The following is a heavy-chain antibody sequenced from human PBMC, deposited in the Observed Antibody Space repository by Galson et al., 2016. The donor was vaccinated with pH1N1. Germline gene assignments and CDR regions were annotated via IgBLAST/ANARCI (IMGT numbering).Heavy chain of an antibody. CDR3: AHSLYGDYVGWFDP. J-gene: IGHJ5*02. CDR1: GFSLNTSGVG. CDR2: IYWNDDK. D-gene: IGHD4-17*01. V-gene: IGHV2-5*01. Sequence: PALVKPTQTLTLTCTFSGFSLNTSGVGVGWIRQPPGKALEWLALIYWNDDKRYSPSLKSRLTITKDTSKNQVVLTMTNMDPVDTATYYCAHSLYGDYVGWFDPWGQGTLVTVSS.